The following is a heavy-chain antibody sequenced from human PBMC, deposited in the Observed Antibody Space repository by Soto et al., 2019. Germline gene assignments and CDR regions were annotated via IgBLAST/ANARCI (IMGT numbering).Heavy chain of an antibody. CDR1: GGTFSSYT. J-gene: IGHJ5*02. V-gene: IGHV1-69*08. D-gene: IGHD3-10*01. CDR2: IIPILGIA. CDR3: ARDGGDYYGSGSYYLDP. Sequence: QVQLVQSGAEVKKPGSSVKVSCKASGGTFSSYTISWVRQAPGQGLEWMGRIIPILGIANYAQKFQGRVTITADKYTSTAYMELSSLRSEDTAVYYCARDGGDYYGSGSYYLDPWGQGTLVTVSS.